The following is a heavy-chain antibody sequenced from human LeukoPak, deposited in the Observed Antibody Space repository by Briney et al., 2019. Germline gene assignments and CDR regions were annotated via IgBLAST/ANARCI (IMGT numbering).Heavy chain of an antibody. J-gene: IGHJ4*02. CDR2: IKQDGSEK. Sequence: PGGSLRLSCAASGFTFSSYWMTWVRQAPGKGVDLVANIKQDGSEKYYVDSVKGRFTISRDNAKNSLYLQMNSLRADDTVVYYCASGGMWYAYWGQGTLVTVSS. CDR3: ASGGMWYAY. V-gene: IGHV3-7*01. D-gene: IGHD2-15*01. CDR1: GFTFSSYW.